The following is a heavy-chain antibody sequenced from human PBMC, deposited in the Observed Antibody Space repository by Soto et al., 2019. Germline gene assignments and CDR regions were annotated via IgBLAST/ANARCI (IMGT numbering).Heavy chain of an antibody. D-gene: IGHD2-15*01. CDR3: ARIIGYCRNNDCSWTFDV. Sequence: PGESLKISCNTSGYSFISYWVAWVRQLPGKGLEWMGTFYPGDSTSTYSPSFQGQVTISVDTSITTAYLQLNSLNASDTAMYYCARIIGYCRNNDCSWTFDVWGQGTMVTV. V-gene: IGHV5-51*01. CDR2: FYPGDSTS. CDR1: GYSFISYW. J-gene: IGHJ3*01.